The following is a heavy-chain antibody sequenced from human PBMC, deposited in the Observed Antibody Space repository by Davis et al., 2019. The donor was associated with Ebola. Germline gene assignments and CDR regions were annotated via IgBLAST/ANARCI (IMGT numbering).Heavy chain of an antibody. CDR3: ARRNYYYYMDV. CDR2: INHSGST. J-gene: IGHJ6*03. V-gene: IGHV4-34*01. Sequence: PSETLTLTCTASGGSISSYYWSWIRQPPGKGLEWVGEINHSGSTNYNPSLKSRVTISVDTSKNQFSLKLSSVTAADTAVYYCARRNYYYYMDVWGKGTTVTVSS. CDR1: GGSISSYY.